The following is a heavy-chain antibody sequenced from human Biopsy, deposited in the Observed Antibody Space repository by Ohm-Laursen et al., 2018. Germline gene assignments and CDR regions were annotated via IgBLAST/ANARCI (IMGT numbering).Heavy chain of an antibody. Sequence: SSVKVSCKAPGGTFSNYGVNWVRQAPGQGLEWLGGNIPILGTGNYAQKFQDRVTVAAGTSTSTATRELRSLRSDDTAVYYCATKLTGYFHHWGQGTLVIVSS. J-gene: IGHJ1*01. CDR3: ATKLTGYFHH. D-gene: IGHD3-9*01. CDR1: GGTFSNYG. CDR2: NIPILGTG. V-gene: IGHV1-69*06.